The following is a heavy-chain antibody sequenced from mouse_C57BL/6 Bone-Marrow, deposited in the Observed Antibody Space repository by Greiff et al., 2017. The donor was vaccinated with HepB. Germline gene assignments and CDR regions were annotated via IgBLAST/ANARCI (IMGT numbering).Heavy chain of an antibody. D-gene: IGHD1-1*01. V-gene: IGHV5-17*02. CDR3: ARSYFGSSQSFDY. Sequence: EVQGVESGGGLVQPGGSRKLSCAASGFTFSSFGFHWVRQAPDKGLEWVAYISSASSSIYYADTVKGRFTISRDNPKNTLFLQMTSLRSEDTAMYYCARSYFGSSQSFDYWGQGTTLTVSS. CDR2: ISSASSSI. J-gene: IGHJ2*01. CDR1: GFTFSSFG.